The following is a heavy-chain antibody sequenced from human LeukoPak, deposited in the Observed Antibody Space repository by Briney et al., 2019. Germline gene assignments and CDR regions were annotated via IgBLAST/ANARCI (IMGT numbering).Heavy chain of an antibody. Sequence: ASVKVSRKASGYTFTSYGISWVRQAPGQGLEWMGWISAYNGNTNYAQKLQGRVTMTTDTSTSTAYMEMTGLTSDDTAVYYCAREINGAFDYWGQGTLVTVSS. D-gene: IGHD3-10*01. CDR3: AREINGAFDY. CDR2: ISAYNGNT. V-gene: IGHV1-18*01. J-gene: IGHJ4*02. CDR1: GYTFTSYG.